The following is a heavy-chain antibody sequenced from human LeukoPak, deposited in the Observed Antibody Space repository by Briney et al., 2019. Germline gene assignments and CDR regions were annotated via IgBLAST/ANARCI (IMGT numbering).Heavy chain of an antibody. CDR1: GYSFTTYW. V-gene: IGHV5-10-1*01. CDR3: ARQGGELYYYGSGSYYSFDY. J-gene: IGHJ4*02. Sequence: GESLRISCQGSGYSFTTYWINWVHQMPGKGLEWMGRIDPRDSSTHYSPSFQGHVTISADKSISTAYLQWSSLKASDTAMYYCARQGGELYYYGSGSYYSFDYWGQGTLVTVSS. CDR2: IDPRDSST. D-gene: IGHD3-10*01.